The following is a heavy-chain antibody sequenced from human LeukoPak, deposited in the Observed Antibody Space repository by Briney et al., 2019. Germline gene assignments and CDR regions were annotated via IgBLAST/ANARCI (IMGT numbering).Heavy chain of an antibody. CDR1: GFTFSSFG. Sequence: GRSLTLSCAASGFTFSSFGLHWVRQAPAKGVEWVALVRSDGSSKNYADSVKGRFTISRDTSKNTVHLQMNNLRAEDTAVYYCAKWSGDYPSYYLDYWGQGTLVTVSS. V-gene: IGHV3-33*06. CDR2: VRSDGSSK. CDR3: AKWSGDYPSYYLDY. J-gene: IGHJ4*02. D-gene: IGHD4-17*01.